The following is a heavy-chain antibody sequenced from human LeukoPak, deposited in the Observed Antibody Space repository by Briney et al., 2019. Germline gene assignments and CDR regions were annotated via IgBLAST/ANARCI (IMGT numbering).Heavy chain of an antibody. J-gene: IGHJ4*02. CDR3: ARRKGRSNTSCPPDY. Sequence: GASLQISCKGSGYIFTTYWITWVRQMPGKGLEWMGRIDPSDSYTNYSPSFQGHFTISADKSINTAYLQWSSLKASDAAMYYCARRKGRSNTSCPPDYWGQGTLVTVSS. D-gene: IGHD2-2*01. CDR2: IDPSDSYT. CDR1: GYIFTTYW. V-gene: IGHV5-10-1*01.